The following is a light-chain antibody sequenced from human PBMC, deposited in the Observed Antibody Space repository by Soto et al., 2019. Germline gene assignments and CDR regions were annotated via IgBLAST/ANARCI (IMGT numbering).Light chain of an antibody. J-gene: IGKJ2*01. CDR1: QSVSSSY. V-gene: IGKV3-20*01. CDR2: GAS. Sequence: EIVLTQSPGTLSLSPGERATLSCRASQSVSSSYLAWYQQKHGQAPRLLIYGASSRATGIPARFSGSGAGTDFTLTISRLEPEDFAVYYCQQYGSSPPYTFGKGTKLEIK. CDR3: QQYGSSPPYT.